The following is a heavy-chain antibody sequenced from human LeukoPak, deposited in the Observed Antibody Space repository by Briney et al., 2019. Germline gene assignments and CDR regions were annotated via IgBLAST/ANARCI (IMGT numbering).Heavy chain of an antibody. CDR1: GFTFSSYA. Sequence: PGGSLRLSCAASGFTFSSYAMHWVRQAPGKGLERVAVISYDGSNKYYADSVKGRFTISRDNSKNTLYLQMNSLRAEDTAVYYCARDGVDIVVVPAAMGYYFDYWGQGTLVTVSS. V-gene: IGHV3-30*04. CDR3: ARDGVDIVVVPAAMGYYFDY. J-gene: IGHJ4*02. D-gene: IGHD2-2*03. CDR2: ISYDGSNK.